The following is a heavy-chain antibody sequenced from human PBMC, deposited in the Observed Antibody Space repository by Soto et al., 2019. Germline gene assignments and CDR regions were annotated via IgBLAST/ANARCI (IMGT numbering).Heavy chain of an antibody. Sequence: EVRLLESGGGLVKPGGSLRLSCATSGLTLRNYAMSWVPQAPGGGLEWASSMSGSSSTTYYPDSVRRRFTISRDRSKNTRCLQMSSLGAADTAVYYCAQKRERELPRVIDLWGQGTLVTVSS. CDR3: AQKRERELPRVIDL. V-gene: IGHV3-23*01. D-gene: IGHD3-16*02. CDR1: GLTLRNYA. J-gene: IGHJ4*02. CDR2: MSGSSSTT.